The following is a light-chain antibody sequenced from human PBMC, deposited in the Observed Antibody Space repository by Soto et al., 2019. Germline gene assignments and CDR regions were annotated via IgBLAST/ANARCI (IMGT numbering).Light chain of an antibody. Sequence: QSALTQPHSVPGSPGQSVTISCTGTSSDVGHYNYVSWYRVRPGEAPKLIIYEVNQRPSGVPDRFSGSKTGNTASLTVSGLQVEDEADYFCCSYAGIKAVFGTGTKVTVL. CDR3: CSYAGIKAV. J-gene: IGLJ1*01. V-gene: IGLV2-8*01. CDR1: SSDVGHYNY. CDR2: EVN.